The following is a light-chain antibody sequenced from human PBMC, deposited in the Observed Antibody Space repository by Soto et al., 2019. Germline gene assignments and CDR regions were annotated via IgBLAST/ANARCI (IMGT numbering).Light chain of an antibody. Sequence: EIMMTQSPATLSVSPGERATLSCRASQSISSNLAWYQQKAGQAPRLLIYAASTRATGIPARFSGSGSGTEFTLTIISLQSEASAVYYCQHSNNWPPYTFGQGTKLETK. CDR3: QHSNNWPPYT. J-gene: IGKJ2*01. CDR1: QSISSN. V-gene: IGKV3-15*01. CDR2: AAS.